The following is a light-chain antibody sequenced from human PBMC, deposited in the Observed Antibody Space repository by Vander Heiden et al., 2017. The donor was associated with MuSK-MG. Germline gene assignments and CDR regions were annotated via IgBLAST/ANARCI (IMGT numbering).Light chain of an antibody. V-gene: IGLV1-40*01. Sequence: QSVLTQPPSVSVAPGQTVTLSRTGRTSNIGAGYEVHWYQQLPGTAPKLLIYGNSNRPSGVPDRFSGSKSGTSASLAITGLQAEDEADYYCQSYDSSLSGSGVFGGGTKLTVL. J-gene: IGLJ2*01. CDR1: TSNIGAGYE. CDR3: QSYDSSLSGSGV. CDR2: GNS.